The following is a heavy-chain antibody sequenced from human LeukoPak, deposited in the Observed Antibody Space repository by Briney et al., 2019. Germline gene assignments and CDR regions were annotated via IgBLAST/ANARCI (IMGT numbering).Heavy chain of an antibody. V-gene: IGHV4-39*01. CDR3: ARRNQYYDFWSGYFSYFDY. J-gene: IGHJ4*02. Sequence: PSETLSLTCTVSGGSISSSSYYWGWIRRPPGKGLEWIGSIYYSGSTYYNPSLKSRVTISVDTSKNQFSLKLSSVTAADTAVYYCARRNQYYDFWSGYFSYFDYCGQGTLVTVSS. CDR2: IYYSGST. D-gene: IGHD3-3*01. CDR1: GGSISSSSYY.